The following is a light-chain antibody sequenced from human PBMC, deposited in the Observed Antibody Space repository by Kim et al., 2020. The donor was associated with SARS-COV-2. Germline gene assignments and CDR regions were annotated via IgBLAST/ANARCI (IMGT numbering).Light chain of an antibody. CDR2: FDA. V-gene: IGLV3-21*04. CDR1: NIGSES. J-gene: IGLJ2*01. Sequence: SYELTQPPSVSVAPGQTATITCGGNNIGSESVHWYQQKPGEAPALVIYFDADRPSGIPDRFSGSNSGNTATLTISRVEAGDEADYYCQLWDREAVFGGGTQLTVL. CDR3: QLWDREAV.